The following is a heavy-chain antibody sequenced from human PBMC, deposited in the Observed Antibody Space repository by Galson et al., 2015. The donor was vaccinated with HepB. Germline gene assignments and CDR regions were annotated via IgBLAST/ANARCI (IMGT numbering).Heavy chain of an antibody. V-gene: IGHV5-51*01. J-gene: IGHJ4*02. Sequence: QSGAEVKKPGESLKISCKGSGYSFSNFWIGWVRQMPGKGLEWMGITYPGDSDTRYSPSFQGQVTISADKSITTAYLQWSSLKASDTAMYYCARETVKISTILFEYWGQGTLVSVSS. CDR2: TYPGDSDT. CDR3: ARETVKISTILFEY. CDR1: GYSFSNFW. D-gene: IGHD5-24*01.